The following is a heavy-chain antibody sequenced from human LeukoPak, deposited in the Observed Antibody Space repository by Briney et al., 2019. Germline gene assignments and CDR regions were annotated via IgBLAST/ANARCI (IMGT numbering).Heavy chain of an antibody. CDR2: IRYDGSNK. D-gene: IGHD6-19*01. CDR1: GFTFSSYG. Sequence: GGSLRLSCAASGFTFSSYGMHWVRQAPGKGLEWVAFIRYDGSNKYYADSVKGRFTISRDNSKNTLYLQMNSLRAEDTAVYYCAKAPQWLVSPHYFDYWGQGTLVTVSS. V-gene: IGHV3-30*02. J-gene: IGHJ4*02. CDR3: AKAPQWLVSPHYFDY.